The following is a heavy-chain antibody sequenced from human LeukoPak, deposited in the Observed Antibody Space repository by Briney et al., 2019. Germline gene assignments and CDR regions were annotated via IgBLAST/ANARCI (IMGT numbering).Heavy chain of an antibody. CDR2: IRYDGSYK. J-gene: IGHJ4*02. D-gene: IGHD6-19*01. CDR3: AKDGDVEQWLVRAFDY. V-gene: IGHV3-30*02. Sequence: GGPLRLSCAASGSTSSSTGIHWVRQPPGKELEWLAFIRYDGSYKYYADSVKGRFTISRDNSKNTLYLQMNSLRPEDTAVYYCAKDGDVEQWLVRAFDYWGQGTLVTVSS. CDR1: GSTSSSTG.